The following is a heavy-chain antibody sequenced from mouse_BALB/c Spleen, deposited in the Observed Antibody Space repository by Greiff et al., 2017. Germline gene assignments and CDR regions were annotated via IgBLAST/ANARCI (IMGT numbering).Heavy chain of an antibody. CDR1: GFPLPAIG. J-gene: IGHJ4*01. V-gene: IGHV2-3*01. Sequence: QVHVKRSEPGLLAPSQSLSTTCPVPGFPLPAIGVSGFRKPPGKGLDWLGVIWGDGSTNYHSALISRLSISKDNSKSQVFLKLNSLQTDDTATYYCAKPEAYYGNSYAMDYWGQGTSVTVSS. CDR2: IWGDGST. CDR3: AKPEAYYGNSYAMDY. D-gene: IGHD2-10*01.